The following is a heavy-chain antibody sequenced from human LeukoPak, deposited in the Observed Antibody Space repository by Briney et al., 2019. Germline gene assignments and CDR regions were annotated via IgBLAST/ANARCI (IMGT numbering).Heavy chain of an antibody. CDR2: INTDGSST. J-gene: IGHJ4*01. CDR1: GFTFISYG. D-gene: IGHD2-21*02. CDR3: TRELPREVTLDY. Sequence: GGSLRLSCAASGFTFISYGMQWVRQAPGKGLVWVSRINTDGSSTSYADSVKGRFNVSRDNAKNTLYLQVNSLRAEDTAVYFCTRELPREVTLDYWGQGTLVTVSS. V-gene: IGHV3-74*01.